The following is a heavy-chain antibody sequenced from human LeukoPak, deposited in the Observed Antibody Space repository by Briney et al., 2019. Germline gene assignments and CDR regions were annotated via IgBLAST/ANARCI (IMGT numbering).Heavy chain of an antibody. CDR2: IYQSGRT. CDR3: ARLKVLDITWWPAED. CDR1: GVSISNSQW. V-gene: IGHV4-4*02. D-gene: IGHD2-15*01. J-gene: IGHJ4*02. Sequence: SGTLSLTCAVSGVSISNSQWWSWVRQPPGKALEWIGEIYQSGRTNYNPSLKSRVTMSIDKANNEFSLRPASVTAADTAVYYCARLKVLDITWWPAEDWGPGTLVIVSS.